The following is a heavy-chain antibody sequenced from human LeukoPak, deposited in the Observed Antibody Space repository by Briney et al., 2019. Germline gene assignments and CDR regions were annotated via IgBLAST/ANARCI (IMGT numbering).Heavy chain of an antibody. CDR1: GGSISSSDYY. CDR3: ARRYYDFWSGYQAYFDY. CDR2: IYYSGST. J-gene: IGHJ4*02. V-gene: IGHV4-39*01. Sequence: SETLSLTCTVSGGSISSSDYYWGWIRQPPGKGLEWIGTIYYSGSTYYNPSLKSRVTISVDTSKNQFSLKLSSVTAADTAVYYCARRYYDFWSGYQAYFDYWGQGTLVTVSS. D-gene: IGHD3-3*01.